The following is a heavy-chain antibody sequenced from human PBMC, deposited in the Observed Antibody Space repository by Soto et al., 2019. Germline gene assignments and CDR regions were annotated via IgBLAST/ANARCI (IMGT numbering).Heavy chain of an antibody. V-gene: IGHV3-23*01. CDR2: ILVGGST. CDR3: AKATATGGGAFDI. Sequence: XGSLRLSCSASGFTFSSYDMSWVRQAPGKGLEWVSTILVGGSTHYPDSVKGRFTISRDNSKNTVFLQMNSLTAGDTAVYYCAKATATGGGAFDICGQGSMVTVSS. CDR1: GFTFSSYD. J-gene: IGHJ3*02. D-gene: IGHD2-8*02.